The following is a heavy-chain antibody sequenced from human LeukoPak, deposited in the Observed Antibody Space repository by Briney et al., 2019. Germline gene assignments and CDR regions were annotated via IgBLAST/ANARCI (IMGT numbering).Heavy chain of an antibody. D-gene: IGHD1-26*01. CDR1: GYTFTSYY. Sequence: GASVKVSCKASGYTFTSYYMHWVRQAPGQGLEWMGIINPSGGSTSYAQKFQGRVTMTRDTSTSTVYMELSSLRSEDTAVYYCARRLVGATGWGYFDYWGQGTLVTVSS. V-gene: IGHV1-46*01. CDR2: INPSGGST. CDR3: ARRLVGATGWGYFDY. J-gene: IGHJ4*02.